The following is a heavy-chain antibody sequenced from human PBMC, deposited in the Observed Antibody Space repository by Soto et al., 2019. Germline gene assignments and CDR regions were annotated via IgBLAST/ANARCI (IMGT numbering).Heavy chain of an antibody. J-gene: IGHJ4*02. CDR3: GRDLSDYAFSSAYYPPFDY. D-gene: IGHD3-3*01. CDR1: GDSVSSNSAA. Sequence: SQTLSLTCAISGDSVSSNSAAWNWIRQSPSRGLEWLGRTYYRSKWYNDYAVSVKSRITINPDTSKNQFSLQLNSVTPEDTAVYYCGRDLSDYAFSSAYYPPFDYWGQGTLVTVSS. V-gene: IGHV6-1*01. CDR2: TYYRSKWYN.